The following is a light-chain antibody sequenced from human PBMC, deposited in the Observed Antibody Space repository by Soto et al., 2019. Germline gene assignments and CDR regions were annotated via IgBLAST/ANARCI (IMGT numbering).Light chain of an antibody. CDR1: QTFGRW. Sequence: DIQMTQSPSTLSASVGDRVTITCRASQTFGRWLAWFQQKPGKAPKLLIYEASNLESGVPSRFSGSGFGTEFTLTISGLLPEDFATYHCQQLNTLPFTFGQGTRLEIK. CDR2: EAS. J-gene: IGKJ5*01. CDR3: QQLNTLPFT. V-gene: IGKV1-5*03.